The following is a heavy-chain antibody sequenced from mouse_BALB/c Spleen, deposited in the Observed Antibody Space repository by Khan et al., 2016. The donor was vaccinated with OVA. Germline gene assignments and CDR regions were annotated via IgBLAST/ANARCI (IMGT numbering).Heavy chain of an antibody. CDR3: ARGGYGSLAY. J-gene: IGHJ3*01. CDR1: GYAFNNYM. V-gene: IGHV1-54*01. Sequence: QVQLQQSGAELVRPGTSVKVSCKASGYAFNNYMIEWVKRRPGQGLEWIGVINPGSGDTKYNEKIKGKATLTADKYSNTAYMQLSSLTSDDSAVYCCARGGYGSLAYWGQGTLVTVSA. D-gene: IGHD1-1*02. CDR2: INPGSGDT.